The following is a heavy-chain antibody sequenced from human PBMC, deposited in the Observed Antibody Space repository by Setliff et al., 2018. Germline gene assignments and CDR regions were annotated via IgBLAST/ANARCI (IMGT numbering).Heavy chain of an antibody. CDR3: ARLPNYVWGSPVDY. CDR2: IYYSGSTS. D-gene: IGHD3-16*01. J-gene: IGHJ4*02. V-gene: IGHV4-31*03. CDR1: GGSISSGGYY. Sequence: TLSLTCTVSGGSISSGGYYWSWIRQHPGKGLEWIGYIYYSGSTSYYNPSLKSRVTMSVDTSKNQFSLNLSSVTAADTAVYYCARLPNYVWGSPVDYWGQGTLVTVSS.